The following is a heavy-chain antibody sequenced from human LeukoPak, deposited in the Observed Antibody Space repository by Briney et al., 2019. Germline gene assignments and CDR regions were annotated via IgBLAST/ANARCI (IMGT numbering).Heavy chain of an antibody. V-gene: IGHV3-30*02. CDR3: AKDRIAVVPAAIGY. Sequence: GSLRLSCAASGFIFSTYGIHWVRQAPGKGLGWVAFIRFDGNNKYYADSVKGRFTISRDNSKNTLFLQMNSLRAEDTAVYYCAKDRIAVVPAAIGYWGQGTLVTVSS. D-gene: IGHD2-2*01. J-gene: IGHJ4*02. CDR2: IRFDGNNK. CDR1: GFIFSTYG.